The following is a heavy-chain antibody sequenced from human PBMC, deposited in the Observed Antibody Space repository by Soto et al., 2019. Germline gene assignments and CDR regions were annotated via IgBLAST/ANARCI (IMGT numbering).Heavy chain of an antibody. J-gene: IGHJ4*02. CDR3: VGEGGTGGGDY. CDR2: INKDGNYA. Sequence: EVQLVESGGGPVQPGGSLRLSCAASGFTFTSYWMHWVRQAPGKGLVWVSRINKDGNYAQYADSVKGRFTISRDNAKNTVDLQMSSLRVEDTAVYHCVGEGGTGGGDYWGQGTLVTVSS. V-gene: IGHV3-74*01. D-gene: IGHD2-8*02. CDR1: GFTFTSYW.